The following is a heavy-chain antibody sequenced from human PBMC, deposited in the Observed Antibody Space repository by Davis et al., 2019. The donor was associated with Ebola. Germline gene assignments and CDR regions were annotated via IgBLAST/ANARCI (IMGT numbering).Heavy chain of an antibody. Sequence: MPSETLSLTCTVSGGSISSGGYYWSWIRQHPGKGLEWIGYIYYSGSTYYNPSLKSRVTISVDTSKNQFSLKLISVTAADTAVYYCARGGYSYGFHWFDPWGQGTLVTVSS. J-gene: IGHJ5*02. CDR2: IYYSGST. V-gene: IGHV4-31*03. D-gene: IGHD5-18*01. CDR3: ARGGYSYGFHWFDP. CDR1: GGSISSGGYY.